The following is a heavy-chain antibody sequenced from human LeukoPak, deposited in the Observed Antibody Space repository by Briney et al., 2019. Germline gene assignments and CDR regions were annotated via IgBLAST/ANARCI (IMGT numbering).Heavy chain of an antibody. J-gene: IGHJ3*02. CDR2: FDPEDGET. D-gene: IGHD3-9*01. CDR1: GYTLTELS. V-gene: IGHV1-24*01. Sequence: ASVKVSCKVSGYTLTELSMHWVRQAPGKGLEWMGGFDPEDGETIYAQKFQGRVTMTEDTSTDTAYMELSSLRSEDTAVYYCATVSDILTGPEYAFDIWGQGTMVTVSS. CDR3: ATVSDILTGPEYAFDI.